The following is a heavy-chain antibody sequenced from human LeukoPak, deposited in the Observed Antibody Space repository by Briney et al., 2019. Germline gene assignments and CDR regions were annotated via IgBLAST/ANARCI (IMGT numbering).Heavy chain of an antibody. D-gene: IGHD3-22*01. V-gene: IGHV5-51*01. CDR2: IYPDDSDT. Sequence: GESLTISCEGSEYNFASYWIGWVRQMPGKGLEWMGIIYPDDSDTRYSPSFEGQVIISADKSISTAYLQWRSLRASDTAMYYCAREEDYEFDLWGQGTLVTVSS. CDR3: AREEDYEFDL. CDR1: EYNFASYW. J-gene: IGHJ5*02.